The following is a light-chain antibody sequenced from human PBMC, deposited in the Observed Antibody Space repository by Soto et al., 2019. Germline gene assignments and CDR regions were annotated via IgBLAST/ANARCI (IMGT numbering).Light chain of an antibody. V-gene: IGKV1-39*01. J-gene: IGKJ4*02. CDR1: QSISNH. Sequence: DIQLTQSPSSMFTSVEDTVIITCRASQSISNHLNWYQQKPGKAPKLLIFAAYSLQSGVTSRFSGSRSGPDFTLTISSLQPEDFATYYCQPSYSSPPTVGPVTQVEIK. CDR2: AAY. CDR3: QPSYSSPPT.